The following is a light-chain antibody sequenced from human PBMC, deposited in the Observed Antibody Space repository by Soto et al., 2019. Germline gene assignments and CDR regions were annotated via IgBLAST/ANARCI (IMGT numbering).Light chain of an antibody. CDR3: QSYDSILSGSV. CDR2: GNS. Sequence: QSVLTQPPSVSGAPGQSVTISCTGSSSNIGAGYDVHWYQQLPGTAPKLLIYGNSNRPSGVPDRFSGSKSGTSASLAITGLQAEDEADYYCQSYDSILSGSVFGGGTKLTVL. CDR1: SSNIGAGYD. V-gene: IGLV1-40*01. J-gene: IGLJ2*01.